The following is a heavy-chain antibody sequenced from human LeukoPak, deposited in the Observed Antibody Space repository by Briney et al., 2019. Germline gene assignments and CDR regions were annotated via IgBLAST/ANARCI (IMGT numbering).Heavy chain of an antibody. J-gene: IGHJ6*03. CDR2: ISAYNGNT. V-gene: IGHV1-18*01. Sequence: ASVKVSCKASGYTFTNYGITWVRQAPGQGLEWMGWISAYNGNTNYAQKLQGRVTMTTDTTTSTAYMELRSLRSDDAAVYYCTRVLQYSSSSESDYYYYYYMDVWGKGTTVTVSS. D-gene: IGHD6-6*01. CDR3: TRVLQYSSSSESDYYYYYYMDV. CDR1: GYTFTNYG.